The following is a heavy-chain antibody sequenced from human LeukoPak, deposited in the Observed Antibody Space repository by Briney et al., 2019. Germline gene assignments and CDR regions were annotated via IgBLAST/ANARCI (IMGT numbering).Heavy chain of an antibody. CDR1: GFTFRSYE. D-gene: IGHD6-19*01. V-gene: IGHV3-48*03. CDR3: ARVGAVRRRYFDY. J-gene: IGHJ4*02. Sequence: GGSLRLSCAASGFTFRSYEMNWVRQAPGKGLEWVSYISSSGSTIYYADSVKGRFTISRDNAKNSLFLQMNSLRAEDTAVYYCARVGAVRRRYFDYWGQGTLVTVSS. CDR2: ISSSGSTI.